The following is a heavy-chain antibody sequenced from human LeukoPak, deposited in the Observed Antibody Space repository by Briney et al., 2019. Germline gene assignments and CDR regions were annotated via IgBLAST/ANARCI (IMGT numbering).Heavy chain of an antibody. CDR1: GDSVSSNSSA. J-gene: IGHJ4*02. CDR2: TYYRSKWYS. V-gene: IGHV6-1*01. CDR3: ARGTGTFDY. D-gene: IGHD1-7*01. Sequence: SQTLSLTCAISGDSVSSNSSAWDWFRQSPSRGLEWLGRTYYRSKWYSDYAVSVKSRITINPDISQNQFSLQLNSVTPEDTAVYYCARGTGTFDYWGQGTLATVSS.